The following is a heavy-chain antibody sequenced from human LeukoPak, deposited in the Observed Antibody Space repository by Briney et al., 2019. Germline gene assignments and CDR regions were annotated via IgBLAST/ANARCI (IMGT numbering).Heavy chain of an antibody. CDR1: GYTFTSYA. J-gene: IGHJ4*02. CDR2: INTNTGNP. CDR3: ARGGDGYNFVCPPN. D-gene: IGHD5-24*01. Sequence: GASVKVSCKASGYTFTSYAMNWVRQAHGQGLEWMGSINTNTGNPTYAQGFTGRFAFSLDTSVSTAYLQISSLKAEDTAVYYCARGGDGYNFVCPPNWGQGTLVTVSS. V-gene: IGHV7-4-1*02.